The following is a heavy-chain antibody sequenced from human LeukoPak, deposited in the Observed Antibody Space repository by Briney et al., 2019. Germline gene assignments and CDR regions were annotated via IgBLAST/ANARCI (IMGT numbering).Heavy chain of an antibody. D-gene: IGHD6-19*01. V-gene: IGHV1-3*01. CDR2: INAGNGNT. CDR3: ARVATRGAVAVWFDP. CDR1: GYTFTSCA. Sequence: ASVKVSCKASGYTFTSCAMHWVRQAPGQRLEWMGWINAGNGNTKYSQKFQGRVTITRDASASTAYMELSSLRSEDTAVYYCARVATRGAVAVWFDPWGQGTLVTVSS. J-gene: IGHJ5*02.